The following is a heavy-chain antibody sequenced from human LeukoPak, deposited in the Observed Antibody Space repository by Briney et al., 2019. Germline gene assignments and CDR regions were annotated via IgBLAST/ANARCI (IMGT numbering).Heavy chain of an antibody. CDR3: ARDRQSSGWYMGFDY. CDR2: INTNTGNP. Sequence: ASVKVSCKASGYTFTSYAMNWVRQAPGQGLEWMGWINTNTGNPTYAQGFTGRFVFSLDTSVSTAYLQIGSLKAEDTAVYYCARDRQSSGWYMGFDYWGQGTLVTVSS. CDR1: GYTFTSYA. D-gene: IGHD6-19*01. V-gene: IGHV7-4-1*01. J-gene: IGHJ4*02.